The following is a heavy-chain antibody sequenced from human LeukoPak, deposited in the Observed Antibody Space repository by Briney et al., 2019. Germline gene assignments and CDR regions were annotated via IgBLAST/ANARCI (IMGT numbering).Heavy chain of an antibody. Sequence: PGGSLRLSCAASGFTFSSYTMSWVRQAPGKGLEWVSSISSSSSYIFYADSVRGRFTISRDNAKNSLYLQMNSLRAEDTAVYYCAELGITMIGGVWGKGTTVTISS. CDR1: GFTFSSYT. CDR2: ISSSSSYI. D-gene: IGHD3-10*02. CDR3: AELGITMIGGV. V-gene: IGHV3-21*04. J-gene: IGHJ6*04.